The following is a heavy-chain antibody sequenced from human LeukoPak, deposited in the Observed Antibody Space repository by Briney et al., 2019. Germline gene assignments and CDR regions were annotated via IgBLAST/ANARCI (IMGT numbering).Heavy chain of an antibody. V-gene: IGHV4-39*01. CDR3: ARHGSSWHGTFDY. D-gene: IGHD6-13*01. CDR2: IYYSGST. Sequence: TSETLSLTCTVSSGSISSSTYYWGWIRQPPGKGLEWIGSIYYSGSTYYNPSLKSRVTISVDTSKNQFSLKLSSVTAADTAVYYCARHGSSWHGTFDYWGQGTLVTVSS. CDR1: SGSISSSTYY. J-gene: IGHJ4*02.